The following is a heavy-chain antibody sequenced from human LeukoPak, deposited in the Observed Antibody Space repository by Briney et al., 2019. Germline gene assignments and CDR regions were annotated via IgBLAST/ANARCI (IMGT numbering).Heavy chain of an antibody. V-gene: IGHV3-9*01. D-gene: IGHD5-24*01. J-gene: IGHJ2*01. CDR1: GFTFDDYA. CDR2: ISWNSGSI. CDR3: AKDKGKIATTNWYFDL. Sequence: PGRSLRLSCAASGFTFDDYAMHWVRQAPGKGLEWVSGISWNSGSIGYADSVKGRFTISRDNAKNSLYLQMNSLRAEDTALYYCAKDKGKIATTNWYFDLWGRGTLVTVSS.